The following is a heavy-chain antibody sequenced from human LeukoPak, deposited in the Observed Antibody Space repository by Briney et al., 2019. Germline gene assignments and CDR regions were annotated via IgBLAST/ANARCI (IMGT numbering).Heavy chain of an antibody. D-gene: IGHD6-19*01. CDR2: ISGSGGST. V-gene: IGHV3-23*01. Sequence: GGSLRLSCAASGFTFSSYAMSWVRQAPGKGLEWVSAISGSGGSTYYADSVKGRFTISRDNAKNSLYLQMNSLRAEDTAVYYCAREKEQWLGFDPWGQGTLVTVSS. CDR3: AREKEQWLGFDP. J-gene: IGHJ5*02. CDR1: GFTFSSYA.